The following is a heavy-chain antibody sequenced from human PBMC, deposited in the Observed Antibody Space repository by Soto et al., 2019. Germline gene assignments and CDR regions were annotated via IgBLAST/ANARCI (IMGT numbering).Heavy chain of an antibody. Sequence: SETLSLTCSVSGDSISRIDYYWTWIRQHPEKGLEWIGNIYFRGNTYYSPSLESRLTISVDTSKNQFSLKLTSVTAADTAVYYCAREGGSYDSGGYLIKGAFDIWGQGTMVTVSS. J-gene: IGHJ3*02. CDR3: AREGGSYDSGGYLIKGAFDI. CDR1: GDSISRIDYY. D-gene: IGHD3-22*01. V-gene: IGHV4-31*03. CDR2: IYFRGNT.